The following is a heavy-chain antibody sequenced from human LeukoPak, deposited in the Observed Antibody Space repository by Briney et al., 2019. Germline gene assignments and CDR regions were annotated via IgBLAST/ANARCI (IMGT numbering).Heavy chain of an antibody. CDR3: ARDIISYDFWSGYPYYYYMDV. CDR2: IYTSGST. Sequence: SETLSLTCTVSGGSISSYYWSWIRQPAGKGLEWIGRIYTSGSTNYNPSLKSRVTMSVDTSKNQFSLKLSSVTAADTAVYYCARDIISYDFWSGYPYYYYMDVWGKGTTVTVSS. J-gene: IGHJ6*03. V-gene: IGHV4-4*07. D-gene: IGHD3-3*01. CDR1: GGSISSYY.